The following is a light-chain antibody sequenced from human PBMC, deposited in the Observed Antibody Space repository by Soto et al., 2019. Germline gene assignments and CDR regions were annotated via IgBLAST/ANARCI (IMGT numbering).Light chain of an antibody. J-gene: IGLJ2*01. CDR2: DVS. CDR3: YLYAVTVI. CDR1: RSDVGGYNY. V-gene: IGLV2-11*01. Sequence: QSALTQPRSVSGSTEQSVTISCTGTRSDVGGYNYVSWYQQHPGKAHKLMIYDVSKRPSVFPDRFSGSKSGITASLSISGLQADDEAESYCYLYAVTVIFGEGTMLHVL.